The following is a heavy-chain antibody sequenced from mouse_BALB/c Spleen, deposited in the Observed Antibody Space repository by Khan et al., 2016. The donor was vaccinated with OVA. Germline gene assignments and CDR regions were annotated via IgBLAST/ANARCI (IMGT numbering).Heavy chain of an antibody. CDR1: GYSITSGYG. D-gene: IGHD3-2*02. CDR2: ISYSGST. Sequence: EVQLVESGPGLVKPSQSLSLTCTVTGYSITSGYGWNWIRQFPGNKLEWMVYISYSGSTNYNPSLTRRISITRDTYKNQFFLQLNSVTTEDTATYYCARKARIKYWGQGTTLTVSS. J-gene: IGHJ2*01. V-gene: IGHV3-2*02. CDR3: ARKARIKY.